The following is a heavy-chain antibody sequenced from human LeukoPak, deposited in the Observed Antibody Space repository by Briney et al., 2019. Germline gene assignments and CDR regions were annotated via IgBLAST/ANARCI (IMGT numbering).Heavy chain of an antibody. CDR1: GGSVSSGSYS. CDR2: ISYSGST. J-gene: IGHJ5*02. V-gene: IGHV4-61*01. CDR3: ARWISGGKPFDP. Sequence: SETLSLTCTVSGGSVSSGSYSWSWIRQPPGKGLEWIGCISYSGSTNYNPFFESRVTISSDTSKNQFSLKLRSVTAADTAVYYCARWISGGKPFDPWGQGILATVSS. D-gene: IGHD2-15*01.